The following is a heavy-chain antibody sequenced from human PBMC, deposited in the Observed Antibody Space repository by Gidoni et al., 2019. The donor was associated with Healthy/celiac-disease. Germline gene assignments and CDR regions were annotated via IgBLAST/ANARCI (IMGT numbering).Heavy chain of an antibody. CDR3: ARVRCSGGSCYSSPYYGMDV. J-gene: IGHJ6*02. Sequence: QVQLVQSGAEVKKPGSSVKVSCKASGGTFSSYAISWVRPAPGQGLEWMGGIIPIFGTANDAQKFQGRVTITADESTSTAYMELSSLRSEDTAVYYCARVRCSGGSCYSSPYYGMDVWGQGTTVTVSS. CDR2: IIPIFGTA. CDR1: GGTFSSYA. V-gene: IGHV1-69*01. D-gene: IGHD2-15*01.